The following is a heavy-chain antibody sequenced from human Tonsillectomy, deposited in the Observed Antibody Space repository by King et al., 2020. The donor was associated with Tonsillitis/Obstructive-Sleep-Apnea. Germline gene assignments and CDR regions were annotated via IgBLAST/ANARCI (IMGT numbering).Heavy chain of an antibody. V-gene: IGHV1-69*12. Sequence: QLVQSGAEVKKPGSSVKVSCKASGGTFSSYAISWVRQAPGQGLEWMGGIIPIFGTANYAQKFQCRVTITADESTSTAYMELSSLRSEDTAVYYCARASLVTKDDYYYYYMDVWGKGTTVTVSS. CDR1: GGTFSSYA. D-gene: IGHD4-11*01. J-gene: IGHJ6*03. CDR3: ARASLVTKDDYYYYYMDV. CDR2: IIPIFGTA.